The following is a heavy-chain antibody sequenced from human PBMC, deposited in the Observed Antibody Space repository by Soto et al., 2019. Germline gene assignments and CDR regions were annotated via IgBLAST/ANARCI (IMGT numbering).Heavy chain of an antibody. CDR1: VFTFGDYV. J-gene: IGHJ6*01. V-gene: IGHV3-49*04. CDR3: TVGHYILTGFPYYYRVAF. CDR2: IRIKVHCGTT. D-gene: IGHD3-9*01. Sequence: GGSLRLSCTASVFTFGDYVLSLVRQAPGKGPECVAFIRIKVHCGTTEYAASVKARFTISRDESETIAYLQMNSLKTEDSAVYYCTVGHYILTGFPYYYRVAFWAQGTTVTFSS.